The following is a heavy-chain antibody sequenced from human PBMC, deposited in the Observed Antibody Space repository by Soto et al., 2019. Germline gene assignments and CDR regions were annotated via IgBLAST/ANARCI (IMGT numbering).Heavy chain of an antibody. J-gene: IGHJ5*02. Sequence: PGGSLRLSCAASGFTFSSYAMHWVRQAPGKGLEWVAVISYDGSNKYYADSVKGRFTISRDNSKNTLYLQMNSLRAEDTAVYYCARDPSDPNDIVVVVAATQSGWFDPWGQGTLVTVSS. CDR3: ARDPSDPNDIVVVVAATQSGWFDP. CDR1: GFTFSSYA. CDR2: ISYDGSNK. V-gene: IGHV3-30-3*01. D-gene: IGHD2-15*01.